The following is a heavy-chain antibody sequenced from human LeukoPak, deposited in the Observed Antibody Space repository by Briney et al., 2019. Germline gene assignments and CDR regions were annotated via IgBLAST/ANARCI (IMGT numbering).Heavy chain of an antibody. CDR3: ARESVQLWLYVFDY. Sequence: PGGSLRLSCAASGFTFSGYWMSWVRQAPGKGLEWVANIKQDGSEKYYVDSVKGRFTISRDNAKNPLYLQMSSLRVEDTAVYYCARESVQLWLYVFDYWGQGSLVTVSS. CDR1: GFTFSGYW. CDR2: IKQDGSEK. D-gene: IGHD5-18*01. J-gene: IGHJ4*02. V-gene: IGHV3-7*05.